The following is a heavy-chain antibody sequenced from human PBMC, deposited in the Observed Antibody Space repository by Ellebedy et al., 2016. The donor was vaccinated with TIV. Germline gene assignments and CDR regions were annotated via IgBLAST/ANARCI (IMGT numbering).Heavy chain of an antibody. CDR2: IYQDGGVQ. V-gene: IGHV3-7*01. J-gene: IGHJ5*02. D-gene: IGHD4-17*01. Sequence: GESLKISCAASGFSFRSYWMSWVRQAPGKGLEWVANIYQDGGVQYYVDSVKGRFTISRDNADNSLFLQMNSLRVEDTAVYYCARRASYGDYAVQVNPWFDPWGQGTLVTVSS. CDR3: ARRASYGDYAVQVNPWFDP. CDR1: GFSFRSYW.